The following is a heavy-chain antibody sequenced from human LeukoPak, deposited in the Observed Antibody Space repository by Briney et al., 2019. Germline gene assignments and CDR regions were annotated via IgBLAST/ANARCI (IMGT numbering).Heavy chain of an antibody. Sequence: SQTLSLTCAISGDSVSSNSAAWNWIRQSPSRGLEWLGRTYYRSKWYNEYAVSVKGRITINPDTSKNQFSLKLNSVTAADTAVYYCARFPMPALGAVDAPVIYWGQGTLVTVSS. D-gene: IGHD1-26*01. J-gene: IGHJ4*02. V-gene: IGHV6-1*01. CDR3: ARFPMPALGAVDAPVIY. CDR1: GDSVSSNSAA. CDR2: TYYRSKWYN.